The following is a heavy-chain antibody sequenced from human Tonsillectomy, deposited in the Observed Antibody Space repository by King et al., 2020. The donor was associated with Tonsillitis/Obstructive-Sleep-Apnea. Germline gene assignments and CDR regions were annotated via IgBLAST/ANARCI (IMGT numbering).Heavy chain of an antibody. CDR2: IYPGDSDT. CDR3: ARHRERYKLELEAFDY. J-gene: IGHJ4*02. V-gene: IGHV5-51*01. Sequence: QLVQSGAEVKKPGESLKISCKGYGYSFTTYWIGWVRQMPGKALEWMGIIYPGDSDTRYSPSFQGQVTISADKSISIAYLQWRSLKASDTAMYYCARHRERYKLELEAFDYWGQGTLVTVSS. CDR1: GYSFTTYW. D-gene: IGHD1-7*01.